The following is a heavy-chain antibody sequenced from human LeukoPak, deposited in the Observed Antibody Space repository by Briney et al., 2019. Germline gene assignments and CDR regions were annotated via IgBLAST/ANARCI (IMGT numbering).Heavy chain of an antibody. V-gene: IGHV3-7*01. CDR1: GFTFSDYW. J-gene: IGHJ4*02. CDR2: IKPDGSEK. CDR3: ARASLLWFGEFGYYFDY. Sequence: GGSLRLSCAASGFTFSDYWMTWVRQAPGKGLEWVANIKPDGSEKYYVDSVKGRFTISRDNAKNSLYLQMNSLRAEDTAVYYCARASLLWFGEFGYYFDYWGQGTLVTVSS. D-gene: IGHD3-10*01.